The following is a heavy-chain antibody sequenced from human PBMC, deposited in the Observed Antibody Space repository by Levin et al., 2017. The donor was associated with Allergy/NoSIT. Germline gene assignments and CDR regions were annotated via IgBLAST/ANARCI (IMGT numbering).Heavy chain of an antibody. V-gene: IGHV1-2*02. J-gene: IGHJ4*02. CDR2: INSYSGGT. CDR3: ARVWGDSDGYGVDY. Sequence: GESLKISCKASGYTFSGYYMHWVRQAPGQGLEWMGWINSYSGGTNYAQKFQGRVTMTRDTSISTVYMELSRLRFEDTAVYYCARVWGDSDGYGVDYWGQGTLVTVSS. CDR1: GYTFSGYY. D-gene: IGHD5-18*01.